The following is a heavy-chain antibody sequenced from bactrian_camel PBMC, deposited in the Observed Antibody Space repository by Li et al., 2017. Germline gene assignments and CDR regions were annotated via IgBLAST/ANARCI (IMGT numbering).Heavy chain of an antibody. CDR3: AADGSPASVFGCYVGRKFGL. CDR1: GDTYS. V-gene: IGHV3S53*01. CDR2: IDAGGTT. J-gene: IGHJ6*01. Sequence: QLVESGGGSVQAGGSLNLSCVASGDTYSMAWFRQAPEKAREGIATIDAGGTTTYTESVKGRFTISKDKSKNTLHLSMNSLKAEDTAMYCCAADGSPASVFGCYVGRKFGLWGQGTQVTVS. D-gene: IGHD1*01.